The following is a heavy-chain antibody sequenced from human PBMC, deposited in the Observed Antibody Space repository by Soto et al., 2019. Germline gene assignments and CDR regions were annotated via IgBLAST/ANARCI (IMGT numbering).Heavy chain of an antibody. CDR1: GFTVSDTL. Sequence: EVQLVESGGGLVKPGGSLRLSCAASGFTVSDTLMTWVRQAPGKGLEWVGRIKSKGEGGPKEYAAPVKRRFTISGEESKNTVYLQVDSLITEDSGVYYCFSTPWKEDYWGQGTLVIFSS. CDR2: IKSKGEGGPK. J-gene: IGHJ4*02. CDR3: FSTPWKEDY. V-gene: IGHV3-15*05. D-gene: IGHD1-1*01.